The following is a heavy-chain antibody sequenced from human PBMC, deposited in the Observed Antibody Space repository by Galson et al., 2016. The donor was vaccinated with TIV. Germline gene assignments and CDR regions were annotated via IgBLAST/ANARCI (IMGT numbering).Heavy chain of an antibody. CDR2: IYSSGST. D-gene: IGHD3-3*01. CDR1: GGSIVSGGYY. CDR3: ARDQRIAIFGVISRGGFDI. Sequence: TLSLTCTVSGGSIVSGGYYWNWIRHHPGKGLEWIGYIYSSGSTYYNPSLKSRITISVDTSKKQLSLKLASVPAADTAVYYCARDQRIAIFGVISRGGFDIWGQGTMVTVSS. J-gene: IGHJ3*02. V-gene: IGHV4-31*03.